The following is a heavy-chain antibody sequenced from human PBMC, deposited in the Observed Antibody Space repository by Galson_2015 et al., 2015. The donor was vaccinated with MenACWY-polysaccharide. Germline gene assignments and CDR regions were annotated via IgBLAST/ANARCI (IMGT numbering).Heavy chain of an antibody. CDR3: TKRRDESSGYYFDY. CDR2: MTGRGDST. CDR1: GFSFNSYA. J-gene: IGHJ4*02. Sequence: SLRLSCAASGFSFNSYAMSWVRQAPGKGLEWVSSMTGRGDSTYYADSVKGRFTISRDNSKNTLYLQMNSLRAEDTAVYYRTKRRDESSGYYFDYWGQGTLVTVSS. D-gene: IGHD3-22*01. V-gene: IGHV3-23*01.